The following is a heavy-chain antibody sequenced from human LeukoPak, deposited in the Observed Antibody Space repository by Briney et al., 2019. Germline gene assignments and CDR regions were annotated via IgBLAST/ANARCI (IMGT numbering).Heavy chain of an antibody. J-gene: IGHJ4*02. CDR1: GFTFDDYG. Sequence: GGSLRLSCAASGFTFDDYGMSWVRQAPGKGLEWVSGINWNGGSTGYADSVKGRFTISRDNAKNSLYLQMNSLRAEDTAVYYCARTGPGVYSGYVGDYWGQGTLVTVSS. V-gene: IGHV3-20*04. CDR3: ARTGPGVYSGYVGDY. CDR2: INWNGGST. D-gene: IGHD5-12*01.